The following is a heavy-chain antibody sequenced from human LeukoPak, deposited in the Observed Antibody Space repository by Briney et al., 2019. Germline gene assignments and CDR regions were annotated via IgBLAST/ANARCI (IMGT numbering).Heavy chain of an antibody. CDR3: AREPTSRGYYYGMDV. V-gene: IGHV3-30-3*01. Sequence: TGGSLRLSCAASGFTFSSYAMHWVRQAPGKGLEGVAVISYDGSNKYYADSVKGRFTISRDNSKNTLYLQMNSLRAEDTAVYYCAREPTSRGYYYGMDVWGQGTTVTVSS. CDR2: ISYDGSNK. CDR1: GFTFSSYA. D-gene: IGHD3-10*01. J-gene: IGHJ6*02.